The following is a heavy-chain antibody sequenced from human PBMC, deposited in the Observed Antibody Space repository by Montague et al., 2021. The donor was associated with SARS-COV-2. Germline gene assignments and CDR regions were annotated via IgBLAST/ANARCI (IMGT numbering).Heavy chain of an antibody. V-gene: IGHV4-39*02. CDR2: LSSSGST. CDR3: ARPGSVSGWFYFDD. CDR1: GESIDRDTYY. Sequence: SETLSLTCIVSGESIDRDTYYWGWIRQSPGKGLEWIGSLSSSGSTYYNPSLRSRVTISMDMSKNHFSLKVISVTATDTAVYFCARPGSVSGWFYFDDWGQGTRVSVSS. J-gene: IGHJ4*02. D-gene: IGHD6-19*01.